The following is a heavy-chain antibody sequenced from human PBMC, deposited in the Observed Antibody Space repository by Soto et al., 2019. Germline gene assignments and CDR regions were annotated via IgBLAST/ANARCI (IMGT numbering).Heavy chain of an antibody. Sequence: QVQLVESGGGVVQPGRSLRLSCAASGFTFSSYGMHWVRQAPGKGLEWVAVIWYDGSNKYYADSVKGRFTISRDNSKNTLYLQMNSLRAEDTAVYYCARSEYSSSGKGGYYYYYMDVWGKGTTVTVSS. CDR3: ARSEYSSSGKGGYYYYYMDV. V-gene: IGHV3-33*01. CDR1: GFTFSSYG. D-gene: IGHD6-6*01. J-gene: IGHJ6*03. CDR2: IWYDGSNK.